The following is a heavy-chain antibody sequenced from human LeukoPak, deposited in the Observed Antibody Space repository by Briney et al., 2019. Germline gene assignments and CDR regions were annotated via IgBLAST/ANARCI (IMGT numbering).Heavy chain of an antibody. V-gene: IGHV3-23*01. CDR1: GFTFSSYA. CDR3: ANPPIVVVPAARYDY. D-gene: IGHD2-2*01. Sequence: PGGSLRLSCAASGFTFSSYAMSWVRQAPGKGLEWVLAISGSGGSTYYADSVKGRFTISRDNSKNTLYLQMNSLRAEDTAVYYCANPPIVVVPAARYDYWGQGTLVTVSS. J-gene: IGHJ4*02. CDR2: ISGSGGST.